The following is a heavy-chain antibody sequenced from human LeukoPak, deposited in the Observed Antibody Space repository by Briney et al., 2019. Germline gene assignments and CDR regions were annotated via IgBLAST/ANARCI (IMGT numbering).Heavy chain of an antibody. V-gene: IGHV4-34*01. CDR3: ARARVTVTYYYFHY. CDR1: GGSFSGYY. CDR2: INHSGST. Sequence: SETLSLTCAVYGGSFSGYYWSWIRQPPGKGLEWIGEINHSGSTNYNPSLKSRVTISVDTSKNQFSLKLSSVTAADTAVYYCARARVTVTYYYFHYWGQGTLVTVSS. J-gene: IGHJ4*01. D-gene: IGHD4-17*01.